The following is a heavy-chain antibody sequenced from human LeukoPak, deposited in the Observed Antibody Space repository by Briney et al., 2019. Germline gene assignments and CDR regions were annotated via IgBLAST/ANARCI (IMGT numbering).Heavy chain of an antibody. D-gene: IGHD2-2*02. Sequence: GSSVKVSCKASGRTFSSYAISWVRQAPGQGLEWMGRIIPIFGTANYAQKFQGRVTITTDESTSTAYMELSSLRSEDTAVYYCAIERYCSSTSCYIANWFDPWGQGTLVTVSS. CDR2: IIPIFGTA. CDR1: GRTFSSYA. V-gene: IGHV1-69*05. J-gene: IGHJ5*02. CDR3: AIERYCSSTSCYIANWFDP.